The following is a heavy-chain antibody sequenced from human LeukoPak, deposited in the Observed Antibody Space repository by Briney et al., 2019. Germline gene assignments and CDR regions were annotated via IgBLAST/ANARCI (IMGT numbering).Heavy chain of an antibody. CDR1: GFTFSSYA. D-gene: IGHD3-22*01. Sequence: PGGSLRLSCAASGFTFSSYAMSWVRQAPGKGLEWVSAISGSGGSTYYADSVKGRFTISRDNSKNTLYLQMNSLRAEDTAVYYCAKAYYYDSSGYGSGMDYWGQGTLVTVSS. V-gene: IGHV3-23*01. CDR3: AKAYYYDSSGYGSGMDY. CDR2: ISGSGGST. J-gene: IGHJ4*02.